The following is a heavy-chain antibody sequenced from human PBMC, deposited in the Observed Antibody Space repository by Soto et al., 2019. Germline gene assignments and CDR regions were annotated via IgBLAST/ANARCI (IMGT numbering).Heavy chain of an antibody. Sequence: QVQLVQSGAEVKKPGASVKVSCKASGYTFPSYGITWVRQAPGQVLECMGWISAFNGKTDYPLKFQGRVLMTTDTFPSTAYMELRSLRSDDTAVYYCARSSLSEELPFYFDHWRQGNLVTLSS. CDR2: ISAFNGKT. V-gene: IGHV1-18*01. CDR3: ARSSLSEELPFYFDH. D-gene: IGHD1-26*01. J-gene: IGHJ4*02. CDR1: GYTFPSYG.